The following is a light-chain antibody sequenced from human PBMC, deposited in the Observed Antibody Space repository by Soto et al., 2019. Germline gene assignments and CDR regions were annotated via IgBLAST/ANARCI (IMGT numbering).Light chain of an antibody. Sequence: GDRVPITCRASQSISSWLAWYQQKPGKAPKLLIYDASSLESGVPSRFSGSGSGTEFTLTISSLQPDDFATYYCQHPGTFGQGTKVEIK. CDR3: QHPGT. CDR1: QSISSW. V-gene: IGKV1-5*01. J-gene: IGKJ1*01. CDR2: DAS.